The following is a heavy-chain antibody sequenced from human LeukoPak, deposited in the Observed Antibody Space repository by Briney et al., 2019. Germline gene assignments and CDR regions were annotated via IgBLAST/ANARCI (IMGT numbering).Heavy chain of an antibody. CDR3: AKDMDVSIYGYNFDY. CDR1: GFTFSSYA. CDR2: ISGSGGST. J-gene: IGHJ4*02. V-gene: IGHV3-23*01. D-gene: IGHD5-24*01. Sequence: GGSLRLSCAASGFTFSSYAISWVRQAPGTGLEWVSVISGSGGSTVHADSVKGRFTISRDNSKNTLYLQMNSLRAEDTAVYYCAKDMDVSIYGYNFDYWGQGALVTVSS.